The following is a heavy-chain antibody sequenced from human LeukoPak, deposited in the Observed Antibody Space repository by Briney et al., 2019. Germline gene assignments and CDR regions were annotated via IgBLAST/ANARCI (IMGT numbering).Heavy chain of an antibody. CDR2: IYYSGST. V-gene: IGHV4-31*03. Sequence: SETLSLTCTVSGGSISSGGYYWSWIRQHPGKGLEWIGYIYYSGSTYNNPSLKSRVTISVDTSKNQFSLKLSSVTAADTAVYYCARVDYGDYRFDYWGQGTLVTVSS. CDR3: ARVDYGDYRFDY. D-gene: IGHD4-17*01. CDR1: GGSISSGGYY. J-gene: IGHJ4*02.